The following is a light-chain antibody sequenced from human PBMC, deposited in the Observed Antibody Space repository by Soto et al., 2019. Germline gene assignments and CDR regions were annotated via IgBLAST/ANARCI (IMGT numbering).Light chain of an antibody. CDR2: KAS. J-gene: IGKJ1*01. CDR3: QQYNSYRT. CDR1: QSISSW. V-gene: IGKV1-5*03. Sequence: DIQMTQSPSTLSASVGDRVIITCRASQSISSWLAWYQQKPGKAPKLLIYKASSLESGVPSRFSGSGSGTEFTLTISSLQPDDLATYYCQQYNSYRTFGQGTKVEIK.